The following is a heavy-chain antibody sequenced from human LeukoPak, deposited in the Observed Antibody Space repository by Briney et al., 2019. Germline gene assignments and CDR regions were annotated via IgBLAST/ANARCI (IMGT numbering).Heavy chain of an antibody. V-gene: IGHV4-4*02. D-gene: IGHD6-19*01. J-gene: IGHJ4*02. CDR2: IYHSGST. Sequence: PSETLSLTCAVSGGSISSSNWWSWVRQPPGKGLERIGEIYHSGSTNYNPSLKSRVTISVDKSKNQFSLKLSSVTAADTAVYYCARGRDSSGWYYFDYWGQGTLVTVSS. CDR3: ARGRDSSGWYYFDY. CDR1: GGSISSSNW.